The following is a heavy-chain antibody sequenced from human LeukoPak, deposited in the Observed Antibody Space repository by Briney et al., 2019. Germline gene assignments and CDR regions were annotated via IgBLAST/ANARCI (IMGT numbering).Heavy chain of an antibody. Sequence: GGSLRLSCAASGFTFSSYSMNWVRQAPGKGLEWVSSISSSSSYIYYADSVKGRFTIPRDNAKNSLYLQMNSLRAEDTAVYYCVQWELLRGFDYWGQGTLVTVSS. CDR2: ISSSSSYI. J-gene: IGHJ4*02. D-gene: IGHD1-26*01. CDR1: GFTFSSYS. CDR3: VQWELLRGFDY. V-gene: IGHV3-21*01.